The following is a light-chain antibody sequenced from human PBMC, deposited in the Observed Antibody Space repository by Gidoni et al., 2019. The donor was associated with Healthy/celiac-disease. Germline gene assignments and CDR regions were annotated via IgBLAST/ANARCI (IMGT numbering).Light chain of an antibody. V-gene: IGKV3-15*01. J-gene: IGKJ3*01. CDR1: QSVSSN. CDR3: QQYNNWPLFT. Sequence: EIVMTQSPATLSVSPGERATLSCRASQSVSSNLAWYQQKPGQAPRLLICGASTRATGIPARFSGSGSGTEFTLTISSLQSEDFAVYYCQQYNNWPLFTFGPGTKVDIK. CDR2: GAS.